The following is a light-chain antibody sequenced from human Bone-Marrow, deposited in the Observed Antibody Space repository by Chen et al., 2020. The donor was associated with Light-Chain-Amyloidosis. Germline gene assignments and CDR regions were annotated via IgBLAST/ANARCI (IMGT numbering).Light chain of an antibody. Sequence: DIVATQSPVYLPFSPGEPASISCSSSQSLLHSNGYNYLEWYLQKPGQSPQLLIFLGSNRASGVPDRFNGSGSGTDFTLKITTVEAEDVGVYYCLQALQAPLTFGGGTKVDIK. CDR3: LQALQAPLT. CDR2: LGS. V-gene: IGKV2-28*01. CDR1: QSLLHSNGYNY. J-gene: IGKJ4*01.